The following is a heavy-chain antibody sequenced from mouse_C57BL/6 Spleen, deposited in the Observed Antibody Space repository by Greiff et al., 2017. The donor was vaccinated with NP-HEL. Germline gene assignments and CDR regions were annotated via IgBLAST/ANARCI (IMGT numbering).Heavy chain of an antibody. CDR1: GYTFTSYG. CDR3: ARDYGSSGGY. V-gene: IGHV1-81*01. CDR2: IYPRSGNT. D-gene: IGHD1-1*01. J-gene: IGHJ2*01. Sequence: VQLQQSGAELARPGASVKLSCKASGYTFTSYGISWVKQRTGQGLEWIGEIYPRSGNTYYNEKFKGKATLTADKSSSTAYMELRSLTSEDSAVYFCARDYGSSGGYWGQGTTLTVSS.